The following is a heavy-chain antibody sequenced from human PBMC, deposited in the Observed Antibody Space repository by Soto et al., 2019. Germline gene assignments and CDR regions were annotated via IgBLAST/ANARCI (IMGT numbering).Heavy chain of an antibody. D-gene: IGHD3-3*01. CDR3: AKTHQRNTYYDFWSGYFNAFDI. J-gene: IGHJ3*02. CDR1: GFTFDHYS. Sequence: GGSLRLSCAASGFTFDHYSMHWVRHAPGKGLEWVSGISWNSGSIGYADSVKGRFTISRDNAKNSLYLQMNSLRAEDTALYYCAKTHQRNTYYDFWSGYFNAFDIWGQGTMVTVSS. CDR2: ISWNSGSI. V-gene: IGHV3-9*01.